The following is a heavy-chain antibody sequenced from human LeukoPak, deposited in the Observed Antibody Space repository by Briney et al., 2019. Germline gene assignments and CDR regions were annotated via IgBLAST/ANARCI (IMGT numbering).Heavy chain of an antibody. CDR2: ISSSSSYI. CDR1: GFTFSDYY. Sequence: GGSLRLSCAASGFTFSDYYMSWIRQAPGKGLEWVSSISSSSSYIYYADSVKGRFTTSRDNAKNSLYLQMNSLRAEDTAVYYCARGGQLVLRSAFDIWGQGTMVTVSS. V-gene: IGHV3-11*06. J-gene: IGHJ3*02. CDR3: ARGGQLVLRSAFDI. D-gene: IGHD6-6*01.